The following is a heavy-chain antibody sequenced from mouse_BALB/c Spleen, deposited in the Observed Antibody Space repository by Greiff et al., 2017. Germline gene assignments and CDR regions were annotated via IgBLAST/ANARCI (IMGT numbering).Heavy chain of an antibody. J-gene: IGHJ2*01. Sequence: EVHLVESGAELVKPGASVKLSCTASGFNIKDTYMHWVKQRPEQGLEWIGRIDPANGNTKYDPKFQGKATITADTSSNTAYLQLSSLTSEDTAVYYCALYYYGSSYDYWGQGTTLTVSS. V-gene: IGHV14-3*02. CDR3: ALYYYGSSYDY. CDR1: GFNIKDTY. D-gene: IGHD1-1*01. CDR2: IDPANGNT.